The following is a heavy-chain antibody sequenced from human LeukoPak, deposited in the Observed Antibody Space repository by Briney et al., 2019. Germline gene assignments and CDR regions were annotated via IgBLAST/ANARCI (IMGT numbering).Heavy chain of an antibody. J-gene: IGHJ3*01. CDR2: INPKNGDT. CDR1: GYTFTGYY. V-gene: IGHV1-2*06. Sequence: GASVKVSCKAPGYTFTGYYIDWVRQAPGQGLEWMGRINPKNGDTDIAQKFQGGVTMTRDTSINTAYMELSRLTSDDTATYYFARVPGENRAFDLWGQGTMVTVSS. CDR3: ARVPGENRAFDL. D-gene: IGHD7-27*01.